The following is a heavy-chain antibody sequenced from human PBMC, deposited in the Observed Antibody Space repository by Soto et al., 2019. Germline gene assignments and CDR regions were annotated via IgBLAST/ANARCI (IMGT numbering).Heavy chain of an antibody. V-gene: IGHV3-23*01. Sequence: SLRLSCAASGFTFSSYAMSWVRQAPGKGLEWVSAISGSGGSTYYADSVKGRFTISRDNSKNTLYLQMNSLRAEDTAVYYCAKEGGTMVGGVIGGVLNGSFDLGGRAPLVTVS. CDR2: ISGSGGST. CDR3: AKEGGTMVGGVIGGVLNGSFDL. J-gene: IGHJ2*01. D-gene: IGHD3-10*01. CDR1: GFTFSSYA.